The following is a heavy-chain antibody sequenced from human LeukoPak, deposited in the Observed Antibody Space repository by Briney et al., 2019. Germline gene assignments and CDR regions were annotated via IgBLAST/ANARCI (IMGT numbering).Heavy chain of an antibody. CDR1: GYSISSGYY. CDR3: ADLGYYDSSEFDP. Sequence: SETLSLTCTVSGYSISSGYYWGWIRQPPGKGLEWIGSIYHSGSTYYNPSLKSRVTISVDTSKNQFSLKLSSVTAADTAVYYCADLGYYDSSEFDPWGQGTLVTVSS. J-gene: IGHJ5*02. V-gene: IGHV4-38-2*02. D-gene: IGHD3-22*01. CDR2: IYHSGST.